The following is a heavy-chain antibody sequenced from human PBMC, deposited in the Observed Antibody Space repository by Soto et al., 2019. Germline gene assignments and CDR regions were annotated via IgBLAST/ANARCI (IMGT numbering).Heavy chain of an antibody. CDR3: AKAIRYSSSWYYFDY. V-gene: IGHV3-23*01. CDR2: ISGSGGST. CDR1: GFTFSSYA. Sequence: GSLRLSCAASGFTFSSYAMSWVRQAPGKGLEWVSAISGSGGSTYYADSVKGRFTISRDNSKNTLYLQMNSLRAEDTAVYYCAKAIRYSSSWYYFDYWRQGTLVTVSS. J-gene: IGHJ4*02. D-gene: IGHD6-13*01.